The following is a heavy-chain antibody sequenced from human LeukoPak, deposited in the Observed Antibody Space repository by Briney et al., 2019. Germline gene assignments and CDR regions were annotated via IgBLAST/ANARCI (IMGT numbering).Heavy chain of an antibody. CDR1: GYTFTSYD. D-gene: IGHD1-26*01. J-gene: IGHJ4*02. V-gene: IGHV1-8*03. Sequence: ASVKVSCKASGYTFTSYDINWLRQATAQGLEWMGWMNPNSGNTGYAQKFQGRVTITRNTSISTAYMELSSLRSEDTAVYYCARVDLVGSVDYWGQGTLVTVSS. CDR3: ARVDLVGSVDY. CDR2: MNPNSGNT.